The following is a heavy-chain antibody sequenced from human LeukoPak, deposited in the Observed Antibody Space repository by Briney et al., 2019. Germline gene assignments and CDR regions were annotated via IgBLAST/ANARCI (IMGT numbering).Heavy chain of an antibody. CDR3: ARVVVVPAARGRPDAFDI. V-gene: IGHV4-34*01. J-gene: IGHJ3*02. CDR1: GGSFSGYC. Sequence: SETLSLTCAVYGGSFSGYCWSWIRQPPGKGLEWIGEINHSGSTNYNPSLKSRATISVDTSKNQFSLKLSSVTAADTAVYYCARVVVVPAARGRPDAFDIWGQGTMVTVSS. CDR2: INHSGST. D-gene: IGHD2-2*01.